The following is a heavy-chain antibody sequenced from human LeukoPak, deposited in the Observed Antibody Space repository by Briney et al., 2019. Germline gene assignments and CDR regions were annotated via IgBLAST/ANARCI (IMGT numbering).Heavy chain of an antibody. V-gene: IGHV4-59*11. D-gene: IGHD3-16*01. J-gene: IGHJ3*02. CDR3: VRGGGTFDI. Sequence: SETLSLTCGLSGGSITSHYWTWIRQTPGKGLEWIGYAYYSGSTNDNPSLKSRVTISVDTSKNQFSLKLSSVTAADTAVYYCVRGGGTFDIWGQGTMVTVSS. CDR2: AYYSGST. CDR1: GGSITSHY.